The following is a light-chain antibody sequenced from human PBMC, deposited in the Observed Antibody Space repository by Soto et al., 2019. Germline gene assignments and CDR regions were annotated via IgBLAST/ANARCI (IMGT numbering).Light chain of an antibody. CDR3: QQYISHPVT. Sequence: DIQMTQSPSSLSASVGDRVTISCRASQGISSWVAWYQQKPEKAPKSLIYAASSLQSGVPSRFSGSGSGKDFNITISSLQPEDFATYSCQQYISHPVTFGGGTKVEIK. J-gene: IGKJ4*01. CDR1: QGISSW. V-gene: IGKV1D-16*01. CDR2: AAS.